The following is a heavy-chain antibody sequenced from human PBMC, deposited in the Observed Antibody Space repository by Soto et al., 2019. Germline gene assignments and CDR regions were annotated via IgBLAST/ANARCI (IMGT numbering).Heavy chain of an antibody. J-gene: IGHJ3*02. V-gene: IGHV3-30*03. CDR2: ISYDGSNK. Sequence: GGSLRLSCAASGFTFSSYGMHWVRRAPGKGLEWVAVISYDGSNKYYADSVKGRFTISRDNSKNTLYLQMNSLRAEDTAVYYCARTFAAMVTFYAFDIWGQGTMVTVSS. CDR1: GFTFSSYG. CDR3: ARTFAAMVTFYAFDI. D-gene: IGHD5-18*01.